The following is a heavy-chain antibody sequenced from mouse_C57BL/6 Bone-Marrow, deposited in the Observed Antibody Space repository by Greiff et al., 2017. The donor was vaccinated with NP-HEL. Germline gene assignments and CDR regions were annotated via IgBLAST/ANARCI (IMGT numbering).Heavy chain of an antibody. D-gene: IGHD2-3*01. CDR3: APAYDGYYYLDY. CDR1: GFSLSTFGMG. V-gene: IGHV8-8*01. CDR2: IWWDDDK. Sequence: QVQLQQSGPGILQPSQTLSLTCSFSGFSLSTFGMGVGWIRQPSGKGLEWLAHIWWDDDKYYNPALKSRLTISKDTSKNQVFLKIANVDTADTATYYCAPAYDGYYYLDYWGQGTTLTVSS. J-gene: IGHJ2*01.